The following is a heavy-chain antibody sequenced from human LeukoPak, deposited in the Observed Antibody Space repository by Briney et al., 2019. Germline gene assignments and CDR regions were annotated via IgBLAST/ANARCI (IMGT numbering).Heavy chain of an antibody. CDR1: GYTFTSYD. Sequence: ASVKVSCKASGYTFTSYDINWVRQATGQGLEWMGWMSADSGSTAFAQKFQGRVTMTRNTTTSTAYMELSSVRPDDTAVYYCARAAHYSYYYGMDVWGQGTTVTVSS. CDR2: MSADSGST. V-gene: IGHV1-8*01. J-gene: IGHJ6*02. CDR3: ARAAHYSYYYGMDV.